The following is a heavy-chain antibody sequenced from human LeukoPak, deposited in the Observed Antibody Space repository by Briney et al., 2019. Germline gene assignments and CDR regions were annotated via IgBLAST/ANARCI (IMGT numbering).Heavy chain of an antibody. Sequence: ASVKVPCKASGYTFTGYYMHWVRQAPGQGLEWMGWINPNSGGTNYAQKFQGRVTMTRDTSISTAYMELSRLRSDDTAVYYCARGPEDLPVVVTAIEYFQHWGQGTLVTVSS. V-gene: IGHV1-2*02. CDR1: GYTFTGYY. J-gene: IGHJ1*01. CDR2: INPNSGGT. D-gene: IGHD2-21*02. CDR3: ARGPEDLPVVVTAIEYFQH.